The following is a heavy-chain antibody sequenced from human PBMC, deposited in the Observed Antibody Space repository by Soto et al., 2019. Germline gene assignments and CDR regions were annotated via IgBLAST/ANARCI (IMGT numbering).Heavy chain of an antibody. J-gene: IGHJ4*02. CDR2: ISDSGDNT. CDR1: GFTFSSYA. D-gene: IGHD3-10*01. Sequence: GGSLRLSCAASGFTFSSYALSWVRLAPGKGLEWVASISDSGDNTYYADSLKGRFTISRDNSKNTLYLQMNSLRADDTAVYYCGKGGSLGVGLTYFNFWGQGTLVTVSS. V-gene: IGHV3-23*01. CDR3: GKGGSLGVGLTYFNF.